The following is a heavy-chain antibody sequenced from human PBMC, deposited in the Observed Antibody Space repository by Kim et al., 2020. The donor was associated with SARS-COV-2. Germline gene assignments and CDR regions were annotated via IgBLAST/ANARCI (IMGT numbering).Heavy chain of an antibody. CDR1: GFTFGDYS. J-gene: IGHJ4*02. CDR2: VSWNSDSI. CDR3: AKCAKSSCYFDY. Sequence: GGSLRLSCVGSGFTFGDYSMHWVRQTPKKGLEWVSGVSWNSDSIGYADSVKGRFTISRDNAKNSMYLQMKSLRAEDTALYYCAKCAKSSCYFDYWGQGTLVTVSS. V-gene: IGHV3-9*01.